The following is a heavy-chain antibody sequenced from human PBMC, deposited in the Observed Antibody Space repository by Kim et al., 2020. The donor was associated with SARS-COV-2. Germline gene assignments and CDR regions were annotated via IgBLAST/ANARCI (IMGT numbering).Heavy chain of an antibody. Sequence: SETLSLTCTVSGCSISSYYWSWIRQPPGKGLEWIGYIYYSGSTNYNPSLKSRVTISVDTSKNQFSLKLSSVTAADTAVYYCARLGEGATQEAFDIWGQGT. CDR1: GCSISSYY. J-gene: IGHJ3*02. CDR3: ARLGEGATQEAFDI. D-gene: IGHD1-26*01. CDR2: IYYSGST. V-gene: IGHV4-59*08.